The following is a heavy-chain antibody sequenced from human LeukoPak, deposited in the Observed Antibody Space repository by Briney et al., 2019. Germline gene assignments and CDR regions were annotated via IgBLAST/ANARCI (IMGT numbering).Heavy chain of an antibody. Sequence: PGXXLXLSCAASGFTFSSYSMKWVRQAPGKGLEWVSSISSSSSYIYYADSVKGRFTISRDNAKNSLYLQMNSLRAEDTAVYYCARDPWLPDCSSTSCYTGWFDPWGQGTLVTVSS. CDR2: ISSSSSYI. V-gene: IGHV3-21*01. D-gene: IGHD2-2*02. CDR3: ARDPWLPDCSSTSCYTGWFDP. J-gene: IGHJ5*02. CDR1: GFTFSSYS.